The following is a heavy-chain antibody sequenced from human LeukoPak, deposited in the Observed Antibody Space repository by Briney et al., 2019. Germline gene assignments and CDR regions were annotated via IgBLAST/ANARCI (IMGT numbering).Heavy chain of an antibody. CDR1: GFTFSSYA. D-gene: IGHD1-26*01. V-gene: IGHV3-23*01. Sequence: GGSLRLSCAASGFTFSSYAMSWVRQAPGKGLEWVSGLSGSGNNTYYADSVKGRFTISRDNAKNSLSLQMNSLRAEDTAVYYCVIDSWELRGYWGQGTLVTVSS. J-gene: IGHJ4*02. CDR3: VIDSWELRGY. CDR2: LSGSGNNT.